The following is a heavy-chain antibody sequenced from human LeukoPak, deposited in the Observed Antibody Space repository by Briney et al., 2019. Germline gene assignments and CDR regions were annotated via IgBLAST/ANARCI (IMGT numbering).Heavy chain of an antibody. Sequence: KPSETLSLTCTVSGGSLSSYYWSWIRQPPGKGLEWIGYIYYSGSTNYNPSLKSRVTMSVDTSKNQLSLKLSSVTAADTAVYYCARHVGYDGSGSYLSYFDYWGQGTLVTVSS. CDR2: IYYSGST. D-gene: IGHD3-10*01. CDR3: ARHVGYDGSGSYLSYFDY. CDR1: GGSLSSYY. V-gene: IGHV4-59*08. J-gene: IGHJ4*02.